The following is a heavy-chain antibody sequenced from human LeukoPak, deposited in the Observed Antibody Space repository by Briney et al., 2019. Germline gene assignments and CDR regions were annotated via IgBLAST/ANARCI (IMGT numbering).Heavy chain of an antibody. CDR1: GYTFTSYD. V-gene: IGHV1-8*01. CDR3: ARENRCGGNEPFDY. CDR2: MNPNSGNT. Sequence: GASVKVSCKASGYTFTSYDINWVRQATGQGLEWMGWMNPNSGNTGYAQKFQGRATMTRNTSISTAYMELSSLRSEDTAVYYCARENRCGGNEPFDYWGQGTLVTVSS. D-gene: IGHD4-23*01. J-gene: IGHJ4*02.